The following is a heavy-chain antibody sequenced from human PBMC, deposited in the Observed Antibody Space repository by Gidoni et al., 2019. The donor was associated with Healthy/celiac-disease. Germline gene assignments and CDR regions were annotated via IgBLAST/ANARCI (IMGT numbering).Heavy chain of an antibody. J-gene: IGHJ5*02. D-gene: IGHD6-13*01. V-gene: IGHV3-30-3*01. Sequence: QVQLVESGGGVVQPGRSLRLSCAASGFTFIRYAMHWVRQAPGKGLEWVAVISYDGSNKYYADSVKGRFTISRDNSKNTLYLQMNSLRAEDTAVYYCARPRIAAAGVRGSWFDPWGQGTLVTVSS. CDR3: ARPRIAAAGVRGSWFDP. CDR1: GFTFIRYA. CDR2: ISYDGSNK.